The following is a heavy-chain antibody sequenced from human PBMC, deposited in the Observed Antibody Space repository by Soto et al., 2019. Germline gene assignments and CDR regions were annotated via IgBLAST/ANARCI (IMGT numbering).Heavy chain of an antibody. CDR2: IWYDGTQK. V-gene: IGHV3-33*01. Sequence: GGCLRLSCAASAFTFNTYSMHWVRQRQGKGQEWGEAIWYDGTQKYNADSGTGRFIISRDNSKKTLYLEMNSLRAEDTAVYYCARAGGTTVTGLWHFDSWGQGTLVTVSS. D-gene: IGHD4-17*01. CDR1: AFTFNTYS. CDR3: ARAGGTTVTGLWHFDS. J-gene: IGHJ4*02.